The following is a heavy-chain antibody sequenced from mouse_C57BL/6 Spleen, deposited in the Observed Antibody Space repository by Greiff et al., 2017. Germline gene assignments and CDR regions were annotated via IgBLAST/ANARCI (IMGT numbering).Heavy chain of an antibody. J-gene: IGHJ4*01. Sequence: QVQLQQSGPELVKPGASVKISCKASGYAFSSSWMNWVKQRPGKGLEWIGRIYPGDGDTNYNGKFKGKATLTADKSSSTAYMQLISLTSADSSVSFYASGGYFGISYDAMDYWGQGTSVTVSS. CDR3: ASGGYFGISYDAMDY. CDR1: GYAFSSSW. D-gene: IGHD1-1*01. V-gene: IGHV1-82*01. CDR2: IYPGDGDT.